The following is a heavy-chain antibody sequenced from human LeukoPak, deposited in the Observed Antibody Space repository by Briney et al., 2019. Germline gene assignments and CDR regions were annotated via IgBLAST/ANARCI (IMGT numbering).Heavy chain of an antibody. CDR3: ARDPSGSLPTGDY. CDR1: GFTFSSYW. D-gene: IGHD3-10*01. J-gene: IGHJ4*02. CDR2: IKQDGSEK. V-gene: IGHV3-7*01. Sequence: GGSLRLSCAASGFTFSSYWMSWVRQAPGKGLEWVANIKQDGSEKYYVDSVKGRFTISRDNAKTSLYLQMNSLRAEDTVVYYCARDPSGSLPTGDYWGQGTLVTVSS.